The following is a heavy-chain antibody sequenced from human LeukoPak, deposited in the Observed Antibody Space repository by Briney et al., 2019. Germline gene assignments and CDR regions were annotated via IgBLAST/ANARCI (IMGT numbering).Heavy chain of an antibody. J-gene: IGHJ4*02. CDR1: GFTFDDYA. D-gene: IGHD5-12*01. V-gene: IGHV3-9*01. Sequence: SLRLSCAASGFTFDDYAMHWVRQAPGRGLEWVSGISWNSGSIGYADSVKGRFTISRDNAKNSLYLQMSSLRAEDTALYYCAKDGGYSGYDLIGPFDYWGQGTLVTVSS. CDR2: ISWNSGSI. CDR3: AKDGGYSGYDLIGPFDY.